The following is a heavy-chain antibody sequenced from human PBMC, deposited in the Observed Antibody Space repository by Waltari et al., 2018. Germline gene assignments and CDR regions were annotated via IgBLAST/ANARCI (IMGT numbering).Heavy chain of an antibody. CDR3: TKDMDGATAMAPRLDF. Sequence: VHLVESGGGWDGPGRSCRPPLATPDFSFVVMGLAGVRQAPGKGLEWVAGINGNSGTIPYADSVKGRFTISRDNAENSLYLQMNSLTTEDTAVYYCTKDMDGATAMAPRLDFWGQGTLVTVSS. J-gene: IGHJ4*02. CDR2: INGNSGTI. CDR1: DFSFVVMG. D-gene: IGHD5-18*01. V-gene: IGHV3-9*01.